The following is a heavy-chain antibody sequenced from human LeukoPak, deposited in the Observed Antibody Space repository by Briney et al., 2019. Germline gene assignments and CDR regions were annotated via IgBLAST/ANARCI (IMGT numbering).Heavy chain of an antibody. Sequence: SETLSLTCAVYGGSFSGYYWSWIPQPPGKGLEWIGEITHSGSTNYNPSLKGRVTISVDTSKNQFSLKLSSVTAADTAVYYCARGGPGHHYGSGRFNWFDPWGQGTLVTVSS. CDR2: ITHSGST. V-gene: IGHV4-34*01. J-gene: IGHJ5*02. CDR1: GGSFSGYY. CDR3: ARGGPGHHYGSGRFNWFDP. D-gene: IGHD3-10*01.